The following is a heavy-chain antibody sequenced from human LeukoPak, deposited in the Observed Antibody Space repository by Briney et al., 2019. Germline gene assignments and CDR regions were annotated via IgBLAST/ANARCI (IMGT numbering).Heavy chain of an antibody. J-gene: IGHJ4*02. V-gene: IGHV3-30-3*01. Sequence: GRSLRLSCAASGFTFSTYAMHWVRQGPGKGLEWVAVISYDGSNKYYADSVKGRFTISRDNSKNPLYLQMSSLSAEDTAVYYCARTTTPHYYGSGSYALGYWGQGTLVTVPS. CDR3: ARTTTPHYYGSGSYALGY. D-gene: IGHD3-10*01. CDR2: ISYDGSNK. CDR1: GFTFSTYA.